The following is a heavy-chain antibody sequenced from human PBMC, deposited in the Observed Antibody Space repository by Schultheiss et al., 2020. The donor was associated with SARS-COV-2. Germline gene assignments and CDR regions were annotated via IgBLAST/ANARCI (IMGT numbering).Heavy chain of an antibody. CDR3: AKPQSAPDIAARTTFDY. D-gene: IGHD6-6*01. CDR1: GFTFSSYS. J-gene: IGHJ4*02. CDR2: ISSSSSTI. Sequence: GGSLRLSCAASGFTFSSYSMNWVRQAPGKGLEWVSYISSSSSTIYYADSVKGRFTISRDNSKNTLYLQMNSLRAEDTAVYYCAKPQSAPDIAARTTFDYWGQGTLVTGSS. V-gene: IGHV3-48*01.